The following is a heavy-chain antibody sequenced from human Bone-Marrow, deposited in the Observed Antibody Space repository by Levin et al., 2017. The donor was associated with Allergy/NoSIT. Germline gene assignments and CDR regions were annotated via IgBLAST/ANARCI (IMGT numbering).Heavy chain of an antibody. CDR1: GGTFSRYA. CDR3: ARSGHNDYVWGSYRLDY. Sequence: KISCKASGGTFSRYAFSWVRQAPGQGLEWMGGIVPLFVTPKYAQNFQGRVTIIADESTSTVYMDLSSLRSEDTAVYYCARSGHNDYVWGSYRLDYWGQGSLVTVSS. CDR2: IVPLFVTP. D-gene: IGHD3-16*02. V-gene: IGHV1-69*01. J-gene: IGHJ4*02.